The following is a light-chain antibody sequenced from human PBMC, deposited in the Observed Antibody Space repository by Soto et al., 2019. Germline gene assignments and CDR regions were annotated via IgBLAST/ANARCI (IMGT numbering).Light chain of an antibody. V-gene: IGKV3-15*01. J-gene: IGKJ4*01. CDR3: QQYNDWPLT. Sequence: EIVLTQSPATLSLSPGERATLSCRASQSVTSDLAWYQHKPGQAPRLLIYDASSRATGIPARFSGSGSGTEFTLAISSLQSEDLAVYYCQQYNDWPLTFGGGTKVEIK. CDR2: DAS. CDR1: QSVTSD.